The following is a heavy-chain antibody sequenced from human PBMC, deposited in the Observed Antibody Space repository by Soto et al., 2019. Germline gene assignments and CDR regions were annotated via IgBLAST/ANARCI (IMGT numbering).Heavy chain of an antibody. CDR1: EGTFNSHV. CDR3: ARGATLFESSQRYYQYGLDV. CDR2: IIGLFGTT. V-gene: IGHV1-69*01. Sequence: QVQLVQSRAEVKKPGSSVRVSCRASEGTFNSHVVSWVRQAPGQGLQWMGGIIGLFGTTNYAPQLEGRVTITADSSTATSYLELSGLTPGDTAVYYCARGATLFESSQRYYQYGLDVWGQGTTVIVSS. J-gene: IGHJ6*02. D-gene: IGHD2-15*01.